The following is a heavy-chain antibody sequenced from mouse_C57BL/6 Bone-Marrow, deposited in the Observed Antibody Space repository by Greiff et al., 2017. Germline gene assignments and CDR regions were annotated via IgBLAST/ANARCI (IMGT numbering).Heavy chain of an antibody. CDR1: GYTFTDYY. Sequence: EVQLQQSGPELVKPGASVKISCKASGYTFTDYYMNWVKQSHGKSLEWIGDINPNNGGTSYNQKFKGKATLTVDTSSSTAYMELRSLTAEDSAVDYCASDYYGSSYDAMDYWGQGTSVTVSS. J-gene: IGHJ4*01. V-gene: IGHV1-26*01. CDR2: INPNNGGT. D-gene: IGHD1-1*01. CDR3: ASDYYGSSYDAMDY.